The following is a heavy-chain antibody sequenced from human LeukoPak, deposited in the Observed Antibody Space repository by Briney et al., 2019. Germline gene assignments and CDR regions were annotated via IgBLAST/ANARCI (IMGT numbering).Heavy chain of an antibody. CDR3: ARDLCSSTSCYLVLDY. CDR1: GYTFTGYY. V-gene: IGHV1-2*02. J-gene: IGHJ4*02. CDR2: INPNSGGT. Sequence: ASVKVSCKASGYTFTGYYMHWGRQAPGQGLEWMGWINPNSGGTNYAQKFQGRVTMTRDTSISTAYMELSRLTSDDTAVYYCARDLCSSTSCYLVLDYWGQGTLVTVSS. D-gene: IGHD2-2*01.